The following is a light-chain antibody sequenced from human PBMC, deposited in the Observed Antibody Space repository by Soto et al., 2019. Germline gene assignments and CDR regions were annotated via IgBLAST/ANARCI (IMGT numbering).Light chain of an antibody. V-gene: IGLV2-23*02. CDR2: EVY. CDR3: CSHAGRGFLL. Sequence: QSALTQPASVSGSPGQSVTISCTGTSSDIGTSNIVSWYQQHPGKAPKLIIYEVYNRPSRVSDRFSGSTSGNTASLTISGLQAEDEADYYCSHAGRGFLLFGGGTKLTVL. J-gene: IGLJ2*01. CDR1: SSDIGTSNI.